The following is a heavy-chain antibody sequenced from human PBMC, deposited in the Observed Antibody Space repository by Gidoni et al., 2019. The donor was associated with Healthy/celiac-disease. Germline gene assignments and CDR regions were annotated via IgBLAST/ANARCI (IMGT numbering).Heavy chain of an antibody. CDR2: ST. CDR3: ARHGAYYDILTGYYLDAFDI. Sequence: STYYNPSLKSRVTISVDTSKNQFSLKLSSVTAADTAVYYCARHGAYYDILTGYYLDAFDIWGQGTMVTVSS. J-gene: IGHJ3*02. D-gene: IGHD3-9*01. V-gene: IGHV4-39*01.